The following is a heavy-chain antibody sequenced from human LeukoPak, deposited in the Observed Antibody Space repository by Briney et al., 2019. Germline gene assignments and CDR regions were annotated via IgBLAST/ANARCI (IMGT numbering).Heavy chain of an antibody. V-gene: IGHV4-34*01. CDR3: ARDLCYDFWSGPFFDY. CDR1: GGSFSGYY. J-gene: IGHJ4*02. D-gene: IGHD3-3*01. CDR2: INHSGST. Sequence: SETLSLTCAVYGGSFSGYYWSWIRQPPGKGLEWIGEINHSGSTNYNPSLKSRVTISVDTSKNQFSLKLSSVTAADTAVYYCARDLCYDFWSGPFFDYWGQGTLVTVSS.